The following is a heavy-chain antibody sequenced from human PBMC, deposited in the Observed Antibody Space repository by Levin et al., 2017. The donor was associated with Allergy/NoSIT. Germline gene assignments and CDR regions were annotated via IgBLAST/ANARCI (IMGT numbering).Heavy chain of an antibody. CDR1: GYSFTSYW. D-gene: IGHD6-13*01. Sequence: PGGSLRLSCKGSGYSFTSYWIGWVRQMPGKGLEWMGIIYPGDSDTRYSPSFQGQVTISADKSISTAYLQWSSLKASDTAMYYCARCPPAYSSSSSFGAFDIWGQGTMVTVSS. V-gene: IGHV5-51*01. J-gene: IGHJ3*02. CDR2: IYPGDSDT. CDR3: ARCPPAYSSSSSFGAFDI.